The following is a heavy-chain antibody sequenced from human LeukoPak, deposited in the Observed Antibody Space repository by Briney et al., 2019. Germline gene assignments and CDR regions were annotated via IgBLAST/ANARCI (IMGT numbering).Heavy chain of an antibody. J-gene: IGHJ4*02. CDR3: ARGRGRSGWRQGDY. D-gene: IGHD6-19*01. Sequence: SETLSLTCAVFGGSFSGYYWSWVGQPPGKGLEWIGEINHGGSTNYSPSLKSRVTISADTSKNHFSLRLSSVTAADTAVYYCARGRGRSGWRQGDYWGQGTLVTVPS. CDR2: INHGGST. CDR1: GGSFSGYY. V-gene: IGHV4-34*01.